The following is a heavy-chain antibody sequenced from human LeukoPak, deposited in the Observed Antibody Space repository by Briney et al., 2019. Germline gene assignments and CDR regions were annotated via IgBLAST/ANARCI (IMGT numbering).Heavy chain of an antibody. J-gene: IGHJ6*03. CDR2: ITSSSSTI. CDR1: GFTFSSYS. Sequence: GGSLRLSCAASGFTFSSYSMSWVRQAPGKGLEWISYITSSSSTIHYADSVEGRFTISRDNAKNSLYLQMNSLRAEDTAVYYCARTRSGYNMDVWGKGTTVSVSS. CDR3: ARTRSGYNMDV. D-gene: IGHD6-25*01. V-gene: IGHV3-48*01.